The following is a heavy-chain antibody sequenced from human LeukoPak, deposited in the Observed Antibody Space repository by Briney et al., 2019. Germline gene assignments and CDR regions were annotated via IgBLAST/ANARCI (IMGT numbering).Heavy chain of an antibody. CDR2: IGGSGGST. D-gene: IGHD2-15*01. J-gene: IGHJ4*02. CDR1: GFTFSSYA. V-gene: IGHV3-23*01. Sequence: PGGSLRLSCAASGFTFSSYAMSWVRQAPGKGLEWVSAIGGSGGSTYYADSVKGRFTISRDNPKNTLYLQMNSLRAEDTAVYYCAKDGPPIVVVVAATPGYFDYWGQGTLATVSS. CDR3: AKDGPPIVVVVAATPGYFDY.